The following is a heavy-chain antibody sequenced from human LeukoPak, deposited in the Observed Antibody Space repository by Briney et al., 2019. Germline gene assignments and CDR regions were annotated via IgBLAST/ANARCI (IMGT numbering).Heavy chain of an antibody. J-gene: IGHJ4*02. D-gene: IGHD3-22*01. CDR3: ASDSSGYYYLDY. CDR1: GFTFSSYS. V-gene: IGHV3-21*01. Sequence: PGGSLRLSCAASGFTFSSYSMNWVRQAPGKGLEWVSSISSSSSYIYYADSVKGRFTISRDNSKNTLYLQMNSLRAEDTAVYYCASDSSGYYYLDYWGQGTLVTVSS. CDR2: ISSSSSYI.